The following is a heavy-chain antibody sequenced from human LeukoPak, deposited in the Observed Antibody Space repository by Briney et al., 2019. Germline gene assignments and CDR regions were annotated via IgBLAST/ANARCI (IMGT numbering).Heavy chain of an antibody. V-gene: IGHV3-21*01. CDR3: ARDRSKKDIVVVPAAL. CDR2: ISSSSSYI. CDR1: GFTFSSYS. D-gene: IGHD2-2*01. Sequence: GGSLRLSCAASGFTFSSYSMNWVRQAPGKGLEWVSSISSSSSYIYYADSVKGRSTISRDNAKNSLYLQMNSLRAEDTAVYYCARDRSKKDIVVVPAALWGQGTLVTVSS. J-gene: IGHJ4*02.